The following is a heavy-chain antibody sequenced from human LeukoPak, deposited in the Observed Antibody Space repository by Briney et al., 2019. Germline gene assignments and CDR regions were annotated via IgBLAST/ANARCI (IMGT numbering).Heavy chain of an antibody. CDR1: GFTFNNYA. CDR3: AKDSGNWGIDY. J-gene: IGHJ4*02. Sequence: GGSLRLSCAASGFTFNNYAMHWVRQAPGKGLEWVAVISYDGSNKYYADSVKGRFTISRDNSKNTLHLQMNSLRTEDTAVYHCAKDSGNWGIDYWGQGTLVTVSS. CDR2: ISYDGSNK. V-gene: IGHV3-30*18. D-gene: IGHD3-16*01.